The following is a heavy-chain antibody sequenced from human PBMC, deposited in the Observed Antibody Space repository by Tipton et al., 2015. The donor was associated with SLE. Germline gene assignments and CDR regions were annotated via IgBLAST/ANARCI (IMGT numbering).Heavy chain of an antibody. Sequence: SLRLSCAASGFTFSTYAMHWVRQAPGKGLEWVAVISYDGSNRYYADSVKGRFTLSRDNSKNTLYLQMNSLRADDTAVYYCAKGMSGYDNGWSFFDYWGQGALVTVSS. CDR2: ISYDGSNR. J-gene: IGHJ4*02. D-gene: IGHD6-19*01. CDR1: GFTFSTYA. CDR3: AKGMSGYDNGWSFFDY. V-gene: IGHV3-30-3*01.